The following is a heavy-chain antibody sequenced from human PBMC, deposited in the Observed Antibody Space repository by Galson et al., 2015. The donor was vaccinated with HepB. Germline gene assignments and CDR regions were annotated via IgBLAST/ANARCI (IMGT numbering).Heavy chain of an antibody. CDR1: GFTFSSYS. CDR3: ARDIPLGTGSAYAY. Sequence: SLRLSCAASGFTFSSYSMNWVRQAPGKGLEWVSSIDSTSDYIYYADSVKGRFTISRDNAKNSLFLQMNSLRAEDTAVYFCARDIPLGTGSAYAYWGQGTLVTVSS. D-gene: IGHD3-16*01. J-gene: IGHJ4*02. V-gene: IGHV3-21*01. CDR2: IDSTSDYI.